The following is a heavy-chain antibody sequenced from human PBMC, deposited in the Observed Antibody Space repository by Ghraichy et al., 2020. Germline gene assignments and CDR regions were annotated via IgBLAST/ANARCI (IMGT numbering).Heavy chain of an antibody. CDR3: AKDPRANSGYYYPLVYLDY. CDR2: ISASGGST. J-gene: IGHJ4*02. D-gene: IGHD1-26*01. Sequence: GGSLRLSCAASGFTFSSYDMSWVRQAPGKGLEWVSVISASGGSTYYADSVKGRFTISRDNSKNTLYLQMNSLRAEDTAVYYCAKDPRANSGYYYPLVYLDYWGQGTLVTVSS. V-gene: IGHV3-23*01. CDR1: GFTFSSYD.